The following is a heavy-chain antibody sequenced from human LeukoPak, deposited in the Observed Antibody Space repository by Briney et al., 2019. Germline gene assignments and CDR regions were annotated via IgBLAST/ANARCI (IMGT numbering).Heavy chain of an antibody. CDR2: IHVSSNII. Sequence: GGSLRLSCAASGFTFSSYSMNWVRQAPGKGLEWISYIHVSSNIIFYADSVKGRFTISRDNAKNSLYLQTNSLRAEDTAVYYCARDCSTTPMVGYNWFDPWGQGTPVTVSS. CDR1: GFTFSSYS. CDR3: ARDCSTTPMVGYNWFDP. D-gene: IGHD2/OR15-2a*01. V-gene: IGHV3-48*01. J-gene: IGHJ5*02.